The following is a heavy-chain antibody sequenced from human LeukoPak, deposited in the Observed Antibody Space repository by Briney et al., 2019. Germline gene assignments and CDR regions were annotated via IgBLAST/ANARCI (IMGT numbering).Heavy chain of an antibody. Sequence: PGGSLRLSCAASGFTFITYSMNWIRQAPGKGLEWVSYISSSRSTIYYAALVKGGTTTSGANTKNLLYLQINSLRAENTAVYYCARDKYYYDSSGYSSFDYWGQGTLVTVSS. D-gene: IGHD3-22*01. CDR2: ISSSRSTI. J-gene: IGHJ4*02. CDR1: GFTFITYS. CDR3: ARDKYYYDSSGYSSFDY. V-gene: IGHV3-48*01.